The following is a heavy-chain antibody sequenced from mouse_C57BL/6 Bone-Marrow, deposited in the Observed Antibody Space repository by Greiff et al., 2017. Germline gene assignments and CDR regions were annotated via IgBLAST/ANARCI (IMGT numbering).Heavy chain of an antibody. V-gene: IGHV5-6*01. J-gene: IGHJ1*03. CDR3: ARHYYIWYFDV. Sequence: EVQLVESGGDLVKPGGSLKLSCAASGFTFSSYGMSWVRQTPDKRLEWVATISSGGSYTYYPDSVKGRFTISRDNAKNTLYLQMSSLKSEDTAMDYCARHYYIWYFDVWGTGTTVTVSS. D-gene: IGHD2-12*01. CDR1: GFTFSSYG. CDR2: ISSGGSYT.